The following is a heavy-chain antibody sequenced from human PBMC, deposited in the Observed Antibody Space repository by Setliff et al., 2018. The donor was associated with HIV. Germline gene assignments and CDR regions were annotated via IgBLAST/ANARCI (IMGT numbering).Heavy chain of an antibody. CDR2: ISYTGRT. D-gene: IGHD3-22*01. Sequence: SETLSLTCTVSGVSTSSSNYYWGWIRQPPGKGLDWIGYISYTGRTYYSPSLKSRVTISVDTSKNHFTLRLSSVTAADTAVYYCARSTYYFDSSGYKYNWFDPWGQGTRVTVSS. CDR1: GVSTSSSNYY. V-gene: IGHV4-39*02. CDR3: ARSTYYFDSSGYKYNWFDP. J-gene: IGHJ5*02.